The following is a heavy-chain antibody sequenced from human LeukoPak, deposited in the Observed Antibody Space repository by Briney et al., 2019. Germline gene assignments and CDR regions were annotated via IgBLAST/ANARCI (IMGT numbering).Heavy chain of an antibody. V-gene: IGHV3-30*18. CDR3: AKGDFASYDFWSGYPPYGMDV. J-gene: IGHJ6*02. CDR2: ISYDGSNK. D-gene: IGHD3-3*01. CDR1: GFTFSSYS. Sequence: GGSLRLSCAASGFTFSSYSMNWVRQAPGKGLEWVAVISYDGSNKYYADSVKGRFTISRDNSKNTLYLQMNSLRAEDTAVYYCAKGDFASYDFWSGYPPYGMDVWGQGTTVTVSS.